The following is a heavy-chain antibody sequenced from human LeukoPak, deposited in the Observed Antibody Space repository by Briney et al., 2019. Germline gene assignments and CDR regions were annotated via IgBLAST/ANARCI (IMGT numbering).Heavy chain of an antibody. V-gene: IGHV1-2*02. CDR1: GYTFTGYY. CDR2: INPNSGGT. CDR3: ARDYELRYFDWWVRNENRFDP. D-gene: IGHD3-9*01. J-gene: IGHJ5*02. Sequence: GASVKVSCKASGYTFTGYYMHWVRQAPGQGLEWMGWINPNSGGTNYAQKFQGRVTMTRDTSIGTAYMELSRLRSDDTAVYYCARDYELRYFDWWVRNENRFDPWGQGTLVTVSS.